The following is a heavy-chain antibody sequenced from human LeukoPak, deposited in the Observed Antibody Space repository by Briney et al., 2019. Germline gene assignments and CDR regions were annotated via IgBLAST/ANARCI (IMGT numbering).Heavy chain of an antibody. CDR2: IYHSGST. Sequence: SETLSLTCAVPGGSISSGGYSWSWIRQPPGTGLEWIGYIYHSGSTYYNPSLKSRVTISVDRSKNQFSLKLSSVTAADTAVYYCARADSSSTGDYYYGMDVWGQGTTVTVSS. J-gene: IGHJ6*02. CDR3: ARADSSSTGDYYYGMDV. V-gene: IGHV4-30-2*01. CDR1: GGSISSGGYS. D-gene: IGHD6-6*01.